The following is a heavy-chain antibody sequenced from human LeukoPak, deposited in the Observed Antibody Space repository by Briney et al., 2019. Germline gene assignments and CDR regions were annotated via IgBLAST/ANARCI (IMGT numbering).Heavy chain of an antibody. Sequence: ASVKVSCKASGYTFTSYYMRWVRQAPGQGLEWMGIINPSGGSTSYAQKFQGRVTMTRDTSTSTVYMELSSLRSEDTAVYYCARVSPWGYLVDYWGQGTLVTVSS. V-gene: IGHV1-46*01. D-gene: IGHD5-12*01. CDR3: ARVSPWGYLVDY. J-gene: IGHJ4*02. CDR2: INPSGGST. CDR1: GYTFTSYY.